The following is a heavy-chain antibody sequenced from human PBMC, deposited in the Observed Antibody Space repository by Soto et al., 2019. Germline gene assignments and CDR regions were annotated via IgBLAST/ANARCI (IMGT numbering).Heavy chain of an antibody. V-gene: IGHV4-31*03. D-gene: IGHD3-10*01. J-gene: IGHJ4*02. CDR3: ARSPSVSVGYYFDY. CDR2: IYYSGST. CDR1: GGSISSGGYY. Sequence: NPSETLSLTCTVSGGSISSGGYYWSWIRQHPGKGLEWIGYIYYSGSTYYNPSLKSRVTISVDTSKNQFSLKLSSVTAADTAVYYCARSPSVSVGYYFDYWGQGTLVTV.